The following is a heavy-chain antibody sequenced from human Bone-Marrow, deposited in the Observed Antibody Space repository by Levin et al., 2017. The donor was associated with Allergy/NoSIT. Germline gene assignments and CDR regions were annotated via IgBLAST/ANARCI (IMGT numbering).Heavy chain of an antibody. Sequence: SQTLSLTCSVSGGSINDYYWSWIRQPPGKGLEWIGYVYYTGSTKYSSSLKSRLTLSVDTSKNQVSLRLTSVTAADSAVYYCARSPWGGSSSEDHFQKWGQGTLVTVSS. J-gene: IGHJ1*01. CDR2: VYYTGST. V-gene: IGHV4-59*01. D-gene: IGHD6-6*01. CDR1: GGSINDYY. CDR3: ARSPWGGSSSEDHFQK.